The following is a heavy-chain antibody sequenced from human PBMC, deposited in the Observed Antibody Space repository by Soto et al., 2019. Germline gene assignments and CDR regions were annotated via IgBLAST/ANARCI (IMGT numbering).Heavy chain of an antibody. D-gene: IGHD3-22*01. CDR2: VYYSGTT. J-gene: IGHJ2*01. Sequence: SETLSLTCTVSGASINNNDYYWSWIRQTPGKGLEWIGYVYYSGTTDYIPSLKSRLSMSIDKSQNQFTLKLNSVTAADTDTYYCASTSYFYDKWYFDIWGRGTLVT. V-gene: IGHV4-30-4*01. CDR3: ASTSYFYDKWYFDI. CDR1: GASINNNDYY.